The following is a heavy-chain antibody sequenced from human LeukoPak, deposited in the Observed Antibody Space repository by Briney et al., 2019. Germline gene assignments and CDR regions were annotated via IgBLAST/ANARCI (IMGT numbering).Heavy chain of an antibody. Sequence: SETLSLTCAVYGGSFSGYYWSWIRQPPGKGLEWIGEINHSGSTNYNPSLKSRVTISVGTSKNQFSLKLSSVTAADTAVYYCARGLGGIAARPGDYWGQGTLVTVSS. CDR3: ARGLGGIAARPGDY. CDR2: INHSGST. V-gene: IGHV4-34*01. CDR1: GGSFSGYY. D-gene: IGHD6-6*01. J-gene: IGHJ4*02.